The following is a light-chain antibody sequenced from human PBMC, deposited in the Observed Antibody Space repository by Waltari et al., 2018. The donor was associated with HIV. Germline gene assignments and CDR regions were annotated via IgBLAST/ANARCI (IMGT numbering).Light chain of an antibody. CDR2: EGT. CDR3: CSYAGSPDWI. J-gene: IGLJ2*01. CDR1: ASNLGTYKL. Sequence: QSTLTQPASVSGSPGQSITISCTGTASNLGTYKLLSWFQQLPDKAPKLIIYEGTKRPSGISSRFSASKFGDTASLTISGLQVEDEATYFCSYAGSPDWIFGGGTKVTVL. V-gene: IGLV2-23*01.